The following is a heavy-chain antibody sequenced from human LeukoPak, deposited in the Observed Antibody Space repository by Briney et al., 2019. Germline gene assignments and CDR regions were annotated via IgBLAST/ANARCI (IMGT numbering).Heavy chain of an antibody. CDR2: ISSSSSYI. Sequence: GGSLRLSCAASEFIFSSYSMNWVRQAPGKGLEWVSSISSSSSYIYYADSVKGRFTISRDNAKNSLYLQMNSLRAEDTAVYYCARDSYVDAPFDYWGQGTLVTVSS. CDR1: EFIFSSYS. CDR3: ARDSYVDAPFDY. V-gene: IGHV3-21*01. D-gene: IGHD1-26*01. J-gene: IGHJ4*02.